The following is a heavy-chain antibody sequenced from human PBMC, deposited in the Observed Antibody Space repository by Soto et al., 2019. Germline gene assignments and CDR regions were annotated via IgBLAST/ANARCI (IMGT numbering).Heavy chain of an antibody. Sequence: VGSLRLSCAASGFTFSSYAMSWVRQAPGKGLEWVSAISGSGGSTYYADSVKGRFTISRDNSKNTLYLQMNSLRAEDSAVYYCAKDGRSSWYLAPSTRGYYYYGMDVWGQGTTVTVSS. CDR1: GFTFSSYA. V-gene: IGHV3-23*01. D-gene: IGHD6-13*01. CDR2: ISGSGGST. CDR3: AKDGRSSWYLAPSTRGYYYYGMDV. J-gene: IGHJ6*02.